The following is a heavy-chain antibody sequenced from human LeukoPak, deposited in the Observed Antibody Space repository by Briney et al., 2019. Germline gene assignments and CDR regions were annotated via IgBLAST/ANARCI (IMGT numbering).Heavy chain of an antibody. Sequence: GGSLKLSCAASGFTFSGSAMHWVRQASGKGLEWVGRFRSKANSYATAYAASVKGRFTITRDDSKNTAYLQMNSLKAEDTAVYYCSGGYSYGIWGQGTMVTVSS. CDR2: FRSKANSYAT. J-gene: IGHJ3*02. CDR1: GFTFSGSA. V-gene: IGHV3-73*01. D-gene: IGHD5-18*01. CDR3: SGGYSYGI.